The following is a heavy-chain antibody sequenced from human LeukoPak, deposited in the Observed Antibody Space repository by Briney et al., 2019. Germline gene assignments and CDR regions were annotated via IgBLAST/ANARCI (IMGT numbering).Heavy chain of an antibody. CDR1: GLTFSSYG. CDR3: AKVTGSGSYLADAFDI. D-gene: IGHD3-10*01. V-gene: IGHV3-23*01. CDR2: ISGSGDST. J-gene: IGHJ3*02. Sequence: PGGSLRLSCAASGLTFSSYGMNWVRQAPGKGLECVSSISGSGDSTYHADSVRGRFTVSRDNSKNTLYLQMKSLRAEDTAVYYCAKVTGSGSYLADAFDIWGRGTVVSVSS.